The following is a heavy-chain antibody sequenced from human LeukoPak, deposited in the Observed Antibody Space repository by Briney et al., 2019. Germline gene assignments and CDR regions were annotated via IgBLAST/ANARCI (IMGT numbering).Heavy chain of an antibody. D-gene: IGHD3-22*01. J-gene: IGHJ4*02. V-gene: IGHV3-21*04. CDR1: GFTFSSYS. CDR3: AKDLGPLTYYYDSSGYSGAFDS. Sequence: GGSLRLSCAASGFTFSSYSMNWVRQAPGKGLEWVSSISSSSSYIYYADSVKGRFTISRDNAKTSLYLQMNSLRAEDMAFYYCAKDLGPLTYYYDSSGYSGAFDSWGQGTLVTVSS. CDR2: ISSSSSYI.